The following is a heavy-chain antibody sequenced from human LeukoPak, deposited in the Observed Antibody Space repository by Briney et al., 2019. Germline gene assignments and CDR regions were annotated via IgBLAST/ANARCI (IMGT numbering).Heavy chain of an antibody. CDR2: INPHADTT. CDR1: GCTFTFYY. CDR3: AALGVVAAAASGYMDV. V-gene: IGHV1-46*01. Sequence: ASVKVSCKTSGCTFTFYYIHWVRQAPGQGLEWMGIINPHADTTTYAQKFQGRVTMTRDMSTSTVHMELSSLRSEDTGVYYCAALGVVAAAASGYMDVWGKGTTVTVSS. J-gene: IGHJ6*03. D-gene: IGHD2-15*01.